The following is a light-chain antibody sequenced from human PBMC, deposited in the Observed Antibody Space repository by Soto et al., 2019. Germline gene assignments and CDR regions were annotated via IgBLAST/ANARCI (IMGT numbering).Light chain of an antibody. CDR3: QQTNHFPFT. J-gene: IGKJ3*01. CDR1: QYISTK. Sequence: VLTQSPDSLSLSPGERATLSCRADQYISTKLAWYQQKPGQAPRLLFSGASNRATDTPDRFSGSGSGTDFTLIISRLETEDFATYFCQQTNHFPFTFGPGTKVDIK. V-gene: IGKV3-20*01. CDR2: GAS.